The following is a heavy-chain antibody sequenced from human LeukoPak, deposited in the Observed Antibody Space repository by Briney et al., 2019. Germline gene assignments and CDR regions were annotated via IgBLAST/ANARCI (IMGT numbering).Heavy chain of an antibody. V-gene: IGHV3-33*01. J-gene: IGHJ3*02. CDR2: IWYDGSNK. CDR1: GFTFSSYG. Sequence: GGSLRLSCAASGFTFSSYGMHWVRQAPGKGLEWVAVIWYDGSNKYYADSVKGRFTISRDNSKNTLYLQMNSLRAEDTAVYYCARGRATKPTSGAFDIWGQGTMVTVSS. CDR3: ARGRATKPTSGAFDI. D-gene: IGHD1-26*01.